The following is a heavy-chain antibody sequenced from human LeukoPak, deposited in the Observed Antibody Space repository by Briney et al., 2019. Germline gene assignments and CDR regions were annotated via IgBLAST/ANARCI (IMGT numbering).Heavy chain of an antibody. D-gene: IGHD5-12*01. CDR2: INPGNGGT. CDR3: ARDPSNSGYNYLYYFDY. Sequence: ASVKVSCKASGYTFTGYYMHWVRQAPGQGLEWMGWINPGNGGTNYAQKFQGRVTMTRDMSISTAYMELSRLRSDDTAVYYCARDPSNSGYNYLYYFDYWGQGTLVTVSS. J-gene: IGHJ4*02. CDR1: GYTFTGYY. V-gene: IGHV1-2*02.